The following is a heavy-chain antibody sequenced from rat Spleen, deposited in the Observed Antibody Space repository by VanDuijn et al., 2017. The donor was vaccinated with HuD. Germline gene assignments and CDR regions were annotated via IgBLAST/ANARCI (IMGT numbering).Heavy chain of an antibody. CDR1: GITLSDYV. D-gene: IGHD1-9*01. J-gene: IGHJ2*01. CDR2: ISPSGATT. Sequence: EEQLVESGGGLVQPGRSLKLSCAASGITLSDYVMHWIRQAPTKGLEWVTSISPSGATTNYRDSVKGRFTISRDNAKSTLYLQMDSLRSEDTATYYCATEKAYYGYTGDYFDYWGQGVMVTVSS. V-gene: IGHV5-19*01. CDR3: ATEKAYYGYTGDYFDY.